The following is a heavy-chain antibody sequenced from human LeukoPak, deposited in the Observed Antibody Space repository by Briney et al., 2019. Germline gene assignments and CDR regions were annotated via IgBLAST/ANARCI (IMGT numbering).Heavy chain of an antibody. CDR2: IYYSGST. D-gene: IGHD1-26*01. CDR3: ARLRRVGATPFDY. CDR1: GGSISSYY. J-gene: IGHJ4*02. V-gene: IGHV4-59*08. Sequence: SETLSLTCTVSGGSISSYYRSWIRQPPGKGLEWIGYIYYSGSTNYNPSLKSRVTISVDTSKNQFSLKLSSVTAADTAVYYCARLRRVGATPFDYWGQGTLVPVSS.